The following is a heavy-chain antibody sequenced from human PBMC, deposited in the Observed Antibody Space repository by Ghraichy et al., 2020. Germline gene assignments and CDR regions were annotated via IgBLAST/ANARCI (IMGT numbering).Heavy chain of an antibody. V-gene: IGHV3-7*03. Sequence: GGSLRLSCAASGFSFVDSWMTWVRQAPGKGLEWVANIKQDGAEKNYLGSVEGRFTISRDNAKNSLYLEMNCLRTDDTAVYYCARRRYSSDYWGQGTVVTVSS. J-gene: IGHJ4*02. CDR3: ARRRYSSDY. CDR2: IKQDGAEK. D-gene: IGHD4-11*01. CDR1: GFSFVDSW.